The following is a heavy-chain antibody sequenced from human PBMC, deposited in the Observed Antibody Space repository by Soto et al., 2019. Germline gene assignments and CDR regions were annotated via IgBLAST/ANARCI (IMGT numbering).Heavy chain of an antibody. J-gene: IGHJ6*03. CDR2: MNPNSGNT. V-gene: IGHV1-8*01. CDR3: ARGKVDDFWSGYYSANYYMGV. Sequence: ASVKVSCKASGYTFTSYDINWVRQATGQGLEWMGWMNPNSGNTGYAQKFQGRVTMTRNTSISTAYMELSSLRSEDTAVYYCARGKVDDFWSGYYSANYYMGVWGKGTTVTVSS. CDR1: GYTFTSYD. D-gene: IGHD3-3*01.